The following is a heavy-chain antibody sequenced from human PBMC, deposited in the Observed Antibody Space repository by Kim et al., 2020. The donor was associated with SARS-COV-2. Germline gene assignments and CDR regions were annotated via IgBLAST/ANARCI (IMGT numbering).Heavy chain of an antibody. Sequence: YADSVKGRFTISRDNSKNTLYLQMNSLRAEDTAVYYDARDTIAAAGTIDYWGQGTLVTVSS. V-gene: IGHV3-53*01. D-gene: IGHD6-13*01. J-gene: IGHJ4*02. CDR3: ARDTIAAAGTIDY.